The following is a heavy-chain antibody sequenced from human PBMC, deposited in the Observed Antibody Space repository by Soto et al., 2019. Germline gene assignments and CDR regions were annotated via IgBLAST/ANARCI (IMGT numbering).Heavy chain of an antibody. V-gene: IGHV3-7*01. D-gene: IGHD6-25*01. CDR3: AMIASAGRGWDV. CDR2: IKQDGSEK. CDR1: GFTFSSYW. Sequence: EVQLVESGGGLVQPGGSLRLSCAASGFTFSSYWMSWVRQAPVKGLEWVGNIKQDGSEKNYVDYVEGRFTIARDNAENALYLQMNSLRAEDTAVYYCAMIASAGRGWDVWGQGTTVGVSS. J-gene: IGHJ6*02.